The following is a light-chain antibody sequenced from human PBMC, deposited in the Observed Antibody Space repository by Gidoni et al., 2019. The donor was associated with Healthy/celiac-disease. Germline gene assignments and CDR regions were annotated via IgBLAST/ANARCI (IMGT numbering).Light chain of an antibody. CDR2: DAS. CDR1: QSVSSY. J-gene: IGKJ5*01. V-gene: IGKV3-11*01. CDR3: QQRSNWPPIT. Sequence: EIVLTQSPATLSLSPGERATLSCSARQSVSSYLAWYQQKPGQAPRLLIYDASNRATGIPARCSGSGSGTDFTLTISSLEPEDFAVYYCQQRSNWPPITFGQGTRLEIK.